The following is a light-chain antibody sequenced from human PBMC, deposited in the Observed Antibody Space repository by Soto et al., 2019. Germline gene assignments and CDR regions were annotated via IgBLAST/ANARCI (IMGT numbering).Light chain of an antibody. CDR1: QTVSSN. J-gene: IGKJ1*01. CDR3: QRYNDWPPWT. CDR2: DAS. Sequence: ILMTQSPATLSVSPGERVTLSCRASQTVSSNLAWYQQKPGQAPGLLIYDASTRAPGIPTRFSGSGSGTEFTLTITSLQSEDFAVYYCQRYNDWPPWTFGQGTKVEIK. V-gene: IGKV3-15*01.